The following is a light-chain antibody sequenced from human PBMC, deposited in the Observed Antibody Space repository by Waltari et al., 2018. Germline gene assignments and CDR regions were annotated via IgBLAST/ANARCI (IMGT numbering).Light chain of an antibody. CDR1: QSVDSH. Sequence: EIVMTQSPATLSVSPGERATLSCRASQSVDSHVAWYKQEPGQPPRLLIYVASTRSTDMPARFSGSGSGTEFTLTISSLQSEDSGVYYCKHYQNWPHTFGGGTKVEIK. V-gene: IGKV3-15*01. J-gene: IGKJ4*01. CDR2: VAS. CDR3: KHYQNWPHT.